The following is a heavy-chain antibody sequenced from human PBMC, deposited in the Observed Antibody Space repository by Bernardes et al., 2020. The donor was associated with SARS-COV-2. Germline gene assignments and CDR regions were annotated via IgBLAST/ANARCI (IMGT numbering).Heavy chain of an antibody. J-gene: IGHJ4*02. CDR2: ISNGGGTI. D-gene: IGHD1-26*01. CDR3: ARDKVGFSKGVLDV. CDR1: GFVFSNYE. Sequence: GSLRLSCAASGFVFSNYEMNWVRQAPGKGLEWIAYISNGGGTIHYADSVRGRFTISRDNALNSVSLQMNSLTGEDTATYYCARDKVGFSKGVLDVWGQGTLVTVSS. V-gene: IGHV3-48*03.